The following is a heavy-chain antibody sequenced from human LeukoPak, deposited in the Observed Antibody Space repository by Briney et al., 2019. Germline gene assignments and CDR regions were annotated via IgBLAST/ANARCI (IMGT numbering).Heavy chain of an antibody. CDR2: IYFSGTT. CDR1: GGSIASSSYY. D-gene: IGHD1-26*01. Sequence: PSETLSLTCTVSGGSIASSSYYWGWIRQPPGKGLEWIGSIYFSGTTNYNPSLKSRVTISLDTSKSQSSLNLISVTAADTAVYYCATDSGVGTMSDWGQGTLVTVSS. J-gene: IGHJ4*02. CDR3: ATDSGVGTMSD. V-gene: IGHV4-39*07.